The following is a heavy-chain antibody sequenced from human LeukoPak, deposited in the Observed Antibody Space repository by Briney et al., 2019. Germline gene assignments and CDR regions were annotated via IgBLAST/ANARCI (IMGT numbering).Heavy chain of an antibody. Sequence: GGSLRLSCAASGFTFSNYAMTWVRQAPGKGLEWVSAISGSGPNTYYADSVKGRFTISRDNSKNALYLQMNSLRADDTAVYYCAIGLYGGPFDYWGQGTLVTVSS. V-gene: IGHV3-23*01. CDR2: ISGSGPNT. J-gene: IGHJ4*02. D-gene: IGHD4-17*01. CDR1: GFTFSNYA. CDR3: AIGLYGGPFDY.